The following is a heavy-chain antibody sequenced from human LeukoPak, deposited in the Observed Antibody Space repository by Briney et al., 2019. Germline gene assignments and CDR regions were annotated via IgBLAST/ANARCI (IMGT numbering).Heavy chain of an antibody. J-gene: IGHJ4*02. CDR1: GFTFSSYW. CDR2: IKQDGSDK. V-gene: IGHV3-7*01. CDR3: AKRDVSGNLFDY. Sequence: GGSLRLSCAASGFTFSSYWMSWVRQAPGKGLEWVANIKQDGSDKNYVDSVKGRFTISRDNSKNTFYLQMNSLRAEDTAVYFCAKRDVSGNLFDYWGQGALATVSS. D-gene: IGHD1-26*01.